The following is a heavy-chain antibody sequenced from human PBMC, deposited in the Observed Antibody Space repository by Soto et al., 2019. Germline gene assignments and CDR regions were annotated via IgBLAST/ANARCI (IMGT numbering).Heavy chain of an antibody. CDR2: INPSGGST. D-gene: IGHD4-17*01. CDR1: GYTFTSYY. V-gene: IGHV1-46*01. Sequence: ASVKVSCKASGYTFTSYYMHWVRQAPGQGLEWMGIINPSGGSTSYAQKFQGRVTMTRDTSTSTVYMELSSLRSEDTAVYYCAMLTDYGNYDDYYYGMDVWGQGTTVTVSS. CDR3: AMLTDYGNYDDYYYGMDV. J-gene: IGHJ6*02.